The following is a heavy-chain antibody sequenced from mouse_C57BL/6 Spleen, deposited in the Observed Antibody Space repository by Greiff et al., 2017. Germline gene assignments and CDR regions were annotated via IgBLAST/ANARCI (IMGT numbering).Heavy chain of an antibody. V-gene: IGHV1-39*01. D-gene: IGHD1-1*01. Sequence: EVQLQESGPELVKPGASVKISCKASGYSFTDYNMNWVKQSNGKSLEWIGVINPNYGTTSYNQKFKGKATLTVDQSSSTAYMQLNSLTSEDSAVYYCARCYYGSSNREFDYWGQGTTLTVSS. CDR1: GYSFTDYN. J-gene: IGHJ2*01. CDR2: INPNYGTT. CDR3: ARCYYGSSNREFDY.